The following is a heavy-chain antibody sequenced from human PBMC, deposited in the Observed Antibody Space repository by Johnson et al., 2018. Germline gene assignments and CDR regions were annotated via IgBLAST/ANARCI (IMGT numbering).Heavy chain of an antibody. V-gene: IGHV3-53*02. CDR3: YRGSGYYTYDGMDV. CDR1: GLIVSSNY. CDR2: IYSGGTT. D-gene: IGHD3-3*01. Sequence: EVQLVETGGGLIQPGGSLRLSCAASGLIVSSNYMSWVRQAPGKGLEWVSVIYSGGTTHYAEPVKGRFTIPRDTSENTLYLQMNSLRTEDTAVYYFYRGSGYYTYDGMDVWGQVTTVTVSS. J-gene: IGHJ6*02.